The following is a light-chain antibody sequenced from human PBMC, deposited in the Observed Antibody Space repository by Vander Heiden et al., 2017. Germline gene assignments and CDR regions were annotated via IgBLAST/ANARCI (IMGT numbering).Light chain of an antibody. Sequence: DIQMTQSPSSLSASVEDRVTITCRASQSISSYLNWYQQKPGKAPKLLIYAASGLQSGVPSRFSGSGSGTDFTLTISRLQPEDFATYYCQQSDSTPITFGGGTKVDIK. V-gene: IGKV1-39*01. J-gene: IGKJ4*01. CDR2: AAS. CDR3: QQSDSTPIT. CDR1: QSISSY.